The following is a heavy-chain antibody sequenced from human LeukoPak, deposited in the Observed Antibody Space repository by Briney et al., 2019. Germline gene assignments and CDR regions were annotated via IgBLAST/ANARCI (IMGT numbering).Heavy chain of an antibody. CDR2: INPNSGGT. V-gene: IGHV1-2*02. J-gene: IGHJ6*03. D-gene: IGHD6-6*01. CDR3: ARAPYSSSPWGYYYYMDV. Sequence: ASVKVSCKASGYTFTGYYMHWVRQASGQGLEWMGWINPNSGGTNYAQKFQGRVTMTRDTSISTAYMELSRLRSDDTAVYYCARAPYSSSPWGYYYYMDVWGKGTTVTVSS. CDR1: GYTFTGYY.